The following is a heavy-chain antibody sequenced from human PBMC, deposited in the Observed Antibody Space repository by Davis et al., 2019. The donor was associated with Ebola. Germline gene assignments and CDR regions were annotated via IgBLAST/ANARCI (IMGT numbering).Heavy chain of an antibody. V-gene: IGHV4-61*05. J-gene: IGHJ4*02. CDR1: GGSISSSSYY. CDR2: SHYSGST. Sequence: MPGGSLRLSCTVSGGSISSSSYYWGWIRQPPGKGLEWIGYSHYSGSTNYNPSLKSRVTISVDTSKNQFSLKLSSVTAADTAVYYCARADYDILAGPFDYWGQGTLVTVSS. D-gene: IGHD3-9*01. CDR3: ARADYDILAGPFDY.